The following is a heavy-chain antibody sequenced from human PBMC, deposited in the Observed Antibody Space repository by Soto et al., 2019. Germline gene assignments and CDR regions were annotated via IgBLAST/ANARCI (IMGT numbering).Heavy chain of an antibody. CDR1: GFTFSSCG. V-gene: IGHV3-30*18. CDR3: AKGGRGVPYSSRGY. J-gene: IGHJ4*02. Sequence: QVQLVESGGGVVQPGRSLRLSCAASGFTFSSCGMHWVRQAPDKGLEWVAVISYDGSNKYYADSVKGRFTISRDNSKNTLYLQMNSLRAEDTAVYYCAKGGRGVPYSSRGYWGQGTLVTVSS. D-gene: IGHD6-13*01. CDR2: ISYDGSNK.